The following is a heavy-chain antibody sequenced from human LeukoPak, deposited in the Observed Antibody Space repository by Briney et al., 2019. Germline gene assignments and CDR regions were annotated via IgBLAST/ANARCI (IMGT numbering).Heavy chain of an antibody. CDR3: AKQNVIVGAGLFDY. Sequence: GGSLRLSCAASGFTFSCYAINSVRQAPGKGLEWVSGISGSAGTTYYADSVKGRFTISRDNSKNTLYLQMNSLRAEDTAVYYCAKQNVIVGAGLFDYWGQGTLVTVSS. V-gene: IGHV3-23*01. CDR2: ISGSAGTT. D-gene: IGHD1-26*01. J-gene: IGHJ4*02. CDR1: GFTFSCYA.